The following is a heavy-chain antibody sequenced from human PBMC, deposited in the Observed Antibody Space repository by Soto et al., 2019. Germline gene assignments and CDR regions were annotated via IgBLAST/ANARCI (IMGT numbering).Heavy chain of an antibody. CDR2: TYYRSKWYS. D-gene: IGHD6-19*01. V-gene: IGHV6-1*01. CDR1: GDSVSSTSAA. J-gene: IGHJ4*02. CDR3: ARGSYYSGWV. Sequence: QVQLQQSGPGLVQPSQTLSLTCAISGDSVSSTSAAWSWIRQSPSRGLEWLGRTYYRSKWYSDFAVSVKSRITINPDTSKNQFSLQLNSVTPEDTAVYYCARGSYYSGWVWGQGTLVTVSS.